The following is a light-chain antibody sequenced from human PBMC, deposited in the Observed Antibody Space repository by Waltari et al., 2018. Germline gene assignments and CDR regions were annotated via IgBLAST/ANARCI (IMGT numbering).Light chain of an antibody. V-gene: IGKV3-20*01. Sequence: EIVLTQSPGTLSFSPGERASPSCRARQTVRTTYLAWYQQKPGQAPTLLIYGASSRATGIPDRFSGSGSGTDFSLTSSSLEPEEFAVYYCQQYDISPLTFGGGTKVEIK. J-gene: IGKJ4*01. CDR3: QQYDISPLT. CDR1: QTVRTTY. CDR2: GAS.